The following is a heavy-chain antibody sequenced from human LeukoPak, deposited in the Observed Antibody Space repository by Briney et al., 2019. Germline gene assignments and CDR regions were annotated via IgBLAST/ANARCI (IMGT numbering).Heavy chain of an antibody. CDR1: GYTFTGYY. J-gene: IGHJ4*02. CDR2: INPNSGGT. Sequence: ASVKVSCKASGYTFTGYYMHWVRQAPGQGLEWMGWINPNSGGTNYAQKFQGRVTVTRDTSISTAYMELSRLRSDDTAVYYCARRGYYDSSGYDYWGQGTLVTVSS. D-gene: IGHD3-22*01. V-gene: IGHV1-2*02. CDR3: ARRGYYDSSGYDY.